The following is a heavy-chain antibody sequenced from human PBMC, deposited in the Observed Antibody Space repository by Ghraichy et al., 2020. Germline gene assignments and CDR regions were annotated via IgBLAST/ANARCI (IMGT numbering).Heavy chain of an antibody. V-gene: IGHV3-53*01. D-gene: IGHD5-12*01. J-gene: IGHJ6*03. CDR3: ARDRRGGYIVATILYYYYYMDV. CDR1: GFTVSSNY. CDR2: IYSGGST. Sequence: GGSLRLSCAASGFTVSSNYMSWVRQAPGKGLEWVSVIYSGGSTYYADSVKGRFTISRDNSKNTLYLQMNSLRAEDTAVYYCARDRRGGYIVATILYYYYYMDVWGKGTTVTVSS.